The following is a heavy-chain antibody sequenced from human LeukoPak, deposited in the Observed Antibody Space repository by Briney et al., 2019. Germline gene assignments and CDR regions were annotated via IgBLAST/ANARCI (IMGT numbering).Heavy chain of an antibody. D-gene: IGHD6-19*01. V-gene: IGHV4-39*01. CDR2: ISYSGNT. J-gene: IGHJ4*02. CDR1: GGSISSSDFY. Sequence: KPSETLSLTCAVSGGSISSSDFYWGWIRQPPGKGLEWIGSISYSGNTYYNPSLKSRVTISVDTSKNQFSLKLSSVTAADTAVYYCARQRDSGWAYYFDYWGQGALVTVSS. CDR3: ARQRDSGWAYYFDY.